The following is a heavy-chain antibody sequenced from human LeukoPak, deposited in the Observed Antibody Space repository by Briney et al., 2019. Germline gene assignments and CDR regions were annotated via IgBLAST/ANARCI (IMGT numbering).Heavy chain of an antibody. Sequence: GASVKVSCKASGGTFSNYAISWVRQAPGQGLEWMGGIITNFGTTNYARKYQGRVTITADESTSTVYMELSSLRSEDTAVYYCAKDSGRIAVRQIDYWGQGTLVTVSS. V-gene: IGHV1-69*13. CDR1: GGTFSNYA. CDR2: IITNFGTT. CDR3: AKDSGRIAVRQIDY. J-gene: IGHJ4*02. D-gene: IGHD6-6*01.